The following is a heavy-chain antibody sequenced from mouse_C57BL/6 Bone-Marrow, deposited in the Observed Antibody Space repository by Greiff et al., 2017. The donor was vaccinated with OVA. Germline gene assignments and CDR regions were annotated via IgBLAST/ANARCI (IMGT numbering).Heavy chain of an antibody. CDR3: ARRYDGSSYDYYAMDY. D-gene: IGHD1-1*01. Sequence: EVQLVESGGGLVKPGGSLKLSCAASGFTFSDYGMHWVRQAPEKGLEWVAYISSGSSTIYYADTVKGRFTISRDNAKNTLFLQMTSLRSEDTAMYYCARRYDGSSYDYYAMDYWGQGTSVTVSS. V-gene: IGHV5-17*01. CDR2: ISSGSSTI. J-gene: IGHJ4*01. CDR1: GFTFSDYG.